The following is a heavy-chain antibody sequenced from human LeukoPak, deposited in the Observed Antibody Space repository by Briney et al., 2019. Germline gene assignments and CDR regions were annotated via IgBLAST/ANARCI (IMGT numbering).Heavy chain of an antibody. Sequence: SETLSLTCTVSGVSISSSNSYWGWIRQPPWKGLEWIGSIYYSGNTYYNASLKSQVSISIDTSKNQLSLRLTSVTAADTAVYYCARQTGSGLFILPGGQGTLVTVSS. J-gene: IGHJ4*02. CDR1: GVSISSSNSY. V-gene: IGHV4-39*01. CDR3: ARQTGSGLFILP. D-gene: IGHD3/OR15-3a*01. CDR2: IYYSGNT.